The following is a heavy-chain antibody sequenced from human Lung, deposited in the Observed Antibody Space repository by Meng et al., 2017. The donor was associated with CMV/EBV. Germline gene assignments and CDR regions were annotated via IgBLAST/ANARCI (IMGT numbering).Heavy chain of an antibody. V-gene: IGHV4-34*01. CDR1: GGSFSGYY. CDR3: ARRLRFLEWLLYLGWFDP. J-gene: IGHJ5*02. Sequence: SXAVYGGSFSGYYWSWIRQPPGKGLEWIGEINHSGSTNYNPSLKSRVTISVDTSKNQFSLKLSSVTAADTAVYYCARRLRFLEWLLYLGWFDPWXQGTXVTVSS. CDR2: INHSGST. D-gene: IGHD3-3*01.